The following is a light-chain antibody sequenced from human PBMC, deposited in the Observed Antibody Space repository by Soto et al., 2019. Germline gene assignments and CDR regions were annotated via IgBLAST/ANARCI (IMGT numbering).Light chain of an antibody. J-gene: IGKJ1*01. CDR3: HQYGGSPGT. V-gene: IGKV3-20*01. CDR1: QSVSSTF. Sequence: ETVLTQSPGTLSLSPGERATLSCSASQSVSSTFLASYQQKPGQAPRLPIYAASSRATGIPDRFSGSGSGTDFTLTISRLEPEDFAVYYCHQYGGSPGTFGQGTKVDIK. CDR2: AAS.